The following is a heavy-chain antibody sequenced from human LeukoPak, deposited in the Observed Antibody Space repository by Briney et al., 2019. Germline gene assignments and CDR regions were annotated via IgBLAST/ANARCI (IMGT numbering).Heavy chain of an antibody. V-gene: IGHV3-48*01. J-gene: IGHJ4*02. CDR3: ASSLNYYDSSPPYYYFDY. CDR2: ISSASDTI. CDR1: GFTFSSYS. Sequence: GGSLRLSCAASGFTFSSYSMNWVRQAPGKGLEWVSYISSASDTIYYADSVKGRFTISRDNAKNSLYLQMNSLRAEDTAMYYCASSLNYYDSSPPYYYFDYWGQGTLVTVSS. D-gene: IGHD3-22*01.